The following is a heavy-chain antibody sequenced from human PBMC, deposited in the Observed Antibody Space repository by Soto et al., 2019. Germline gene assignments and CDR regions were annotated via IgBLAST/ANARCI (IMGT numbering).Heavy chain of an antibody. J-gene: IGHJ6*02. CDR1: GYTFTGYY. Sequence: ASVKVSCKASGYTFTGYYMHWVRQAPGQGLEWMGWINPNSGGTNYAQKFQGWVTMTRDTSISTAYMELSRLRSDDTAVYYCARGYSYGYYYYGMDVGGQGTTVTVSS. CDR2: INPNSGGT. CDR3: ARGYSYGYYYYGMDV. D-gene: IGHD5-18*01. V-gene: IGHV1-2*04.